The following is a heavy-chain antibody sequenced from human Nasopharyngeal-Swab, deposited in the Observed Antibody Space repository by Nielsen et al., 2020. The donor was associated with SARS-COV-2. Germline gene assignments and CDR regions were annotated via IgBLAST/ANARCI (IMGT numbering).Heavy chain of an antibody. CDR3: AKGRGEYYENAFDM. D-gene: IGHD3-3*01. CDR2: ISGSATNT. V-gene: IGHV3-23*01. Sequence: GESLKISCAASGFSCSIYAMSWVRQPPGKGLEWVSTISGSATNTYYADSVKGRFTISRDNSKNTLYLQMNSLRAEDTAVYYCAKGRGEYYENAFDMWSQGTMVTVSS. J-gene: IGHJ3*02. CDR1: GFSCSIYA.